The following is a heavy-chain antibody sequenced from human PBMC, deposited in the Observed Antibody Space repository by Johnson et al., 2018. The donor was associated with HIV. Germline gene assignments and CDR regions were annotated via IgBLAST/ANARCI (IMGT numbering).Heavy chain of an antibody. V-gene: IGHV3-30-3*01. Sequence: QVQLVESGGGLVQPGRSLRLSCAASGFTFDDYAMHWVRQAPGKGLQWVAVISYAGSNQYFADSVKGRFTISRDKSKNTVYLQMNSLRAEDMAVYYCARASLGAAPGILSAFDIWGQGTVVTVSS. CDR1: GFTFDDYA. J-gene: IGHJ3*02. CDR3: ARASLGAAPGILSAFDI. CDR2: ISYAGSNQ. D-gene: IGHD6-13*01.